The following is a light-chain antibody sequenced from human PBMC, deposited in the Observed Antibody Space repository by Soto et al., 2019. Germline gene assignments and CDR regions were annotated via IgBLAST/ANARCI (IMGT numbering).Light chain of an antibody. J-gene: IGLJ2*01. CDR2: EVS. CDR3: SSYTSSSTVV. CDR1: SSDVGGHNY. V-gene: IGLV2-14*01. Sequence: QSALTQPASVSGSPGQSITVSCTGTSSDVGGHNYVSWFQQHPGQAPKLLIYEVSNRPSGVSNRCSGSKSGNTASLTISGLQADDEADYYCSSYTSSSTVVFGGGTKVTVL.